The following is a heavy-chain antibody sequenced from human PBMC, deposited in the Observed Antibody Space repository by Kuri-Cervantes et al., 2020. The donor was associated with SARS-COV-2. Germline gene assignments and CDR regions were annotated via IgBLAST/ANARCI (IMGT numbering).Heavy chain of an antibody. CDR3: ATDGKGTMIVVARDAFDI. V-gene: IGHV1-24*01. D-gene: IGHD3-22*01. J-gene: IGHJ3*02. CDR2: FDPEDGET. Sequence: ASVKVSCKVSGYTLTELSMHWVRQAPGKGLEWMGGFDPEDGETIYAQKFQGRVTMTEDTSTDTAYMELSSLRSEDTAVYYCATDGKGTMIVVARDAFDIWGQGTMVTVS. CDR1: GYTLTELS.